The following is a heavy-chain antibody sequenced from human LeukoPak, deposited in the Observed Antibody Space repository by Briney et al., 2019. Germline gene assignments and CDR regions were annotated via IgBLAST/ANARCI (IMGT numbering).Heavy chain of an antibody. V-gene: IGHV3-23*01. CDR2: IPGSGGAT. Sequence: GGSLRLSCEASGFTFSSYAIRWVRQAPGTGLEWVSSIPGSGGATYYADSVRGRFSISRGSSKNTAYLQMNSLRDEDTAVYYCARARPWDSSRSYYFGMDVWGHGTTVTVSS. CDR1: GFTFSSYA. D-gene: IGHD3-22*01. CDR3: ARARPWDSSRSYYFGMDV. J-gene: IGHJ6*02.